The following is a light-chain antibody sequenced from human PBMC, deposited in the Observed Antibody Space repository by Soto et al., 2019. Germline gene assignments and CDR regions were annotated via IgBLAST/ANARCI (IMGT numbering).Light chain of an antibody. CDR3: QQYNTFWT. CDR1: QNINSW. Sequence: DIQMTQSPPTLSASVGDRVTITCRASQNINSWLAWYQQKPGKAPKLLIYKAATLESGVPARFSGSESGTEFTLTISGLQPDDLATYYCQQYNTFWTFGHGTKVEIK. J-gene: IGKJ1*01. CDR2: KAA. V-gene: IGKV1-5*03.